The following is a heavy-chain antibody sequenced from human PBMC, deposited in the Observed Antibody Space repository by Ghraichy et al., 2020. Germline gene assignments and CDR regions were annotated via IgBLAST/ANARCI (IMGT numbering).Heavy chain of an antibody. V-gene: IGHV1-18*04. Sequence: ASVKVSCKASGYTFTSYGISWVRQAPGQGLEWMGWISAYNGNTNYAQKLQGRVTMTTDTSTSTAYMELRSLRSDDTAVYYCARDPLNSGSTGYGMDVWGQGTTVTVSS. D-gene: IGHD3-10*01. CDR2: ISAYNGNT. J-gene: IGHJ6*02. CDR1: GYTFTSYG. CDR3: ARDPLNSGSTGYGMDV.